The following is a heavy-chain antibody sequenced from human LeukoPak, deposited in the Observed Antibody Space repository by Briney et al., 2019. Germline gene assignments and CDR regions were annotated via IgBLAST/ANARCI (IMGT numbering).Heavy chain of an antibody. V-gene: IGHV3-11*01. CDR2: ISSSGSTI. CDR1: GFTFSDYY. D-gene: IGHD6-13*01. Sequence: GGSLRLSCAASGFTFSDYYMSGIRQAPGKGLEWVSYISSSGSTIYYADSVKGRFTISRDNAKNSLYLQMNSLRAEDTAVYYCARDGAAAAAYFDYWGQGTLVTVSS. J-gene: IGHJ4*02. CDR3: ARDGAAAAAYFDY.